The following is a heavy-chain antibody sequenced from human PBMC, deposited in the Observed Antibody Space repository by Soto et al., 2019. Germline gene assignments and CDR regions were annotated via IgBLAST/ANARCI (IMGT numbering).Heavy chain of an antibody. CDR3: AREAVYYYDSSGYYTLDY. J-gene: IGHJ4*02. CDR2: ISYDGSNK. Sequence: QVQLVESGGGVVQPGRSLRLSCAASGFTFSSYAMHWVRQAPGKGLEWVAVISYDGSNKYYADAVKGRFTISRDNYKNKLYLQMTSLRAEDTAVYYCAREAVYYYDSSGYYTLDYWGQGTLVTVSS. V-gene: IGHV3-30-3*01. CDR1: GFTFSSYA. D-gene: IGHD3-22*01.